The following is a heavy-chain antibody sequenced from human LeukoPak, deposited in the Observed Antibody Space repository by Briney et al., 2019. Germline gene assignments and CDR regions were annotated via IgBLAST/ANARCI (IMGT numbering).Heavy chain of an antibody. CDR1: GGSLSSYY. V-gene: IGHV4-59*08. Sequence: PSETLSLTCTVSGGSLSSYYWSWIRQPPGKGLEWIGYIYYSGSTSYNPSLRGRVTILVDTSKNQFSLKLSSVTAADTAVYYCARHERDASLDHALDIWGQGTMVTVSS. J-gene: IGHJ3*02. CDR3: ARHERDASLDHALDI. CDR2: IYYSGST. D-gene: IGHD5-24*01.